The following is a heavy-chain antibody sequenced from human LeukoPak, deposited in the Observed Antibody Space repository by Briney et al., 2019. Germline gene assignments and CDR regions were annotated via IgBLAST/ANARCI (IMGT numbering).Heavy chain of an antibody. J-gene: IGHJ4*02. CDR3: AKSSDVVTRNVDC. Sequence: GGSLRLSCEASGFTFSDHWMNWVRQAPGKGLEWVSAITGTGSTTYYADSVKGRFSFSRDNSKNTVFLQMNSLRVEDTAIYYCAKSSDVVTRNVDCWGQGTLVTVSS. CDR2: ITGTGSTT. CDR1: GFTFSDHW. D-gene: IGHD5-12*01. V-gene: IGHV3-23*01.